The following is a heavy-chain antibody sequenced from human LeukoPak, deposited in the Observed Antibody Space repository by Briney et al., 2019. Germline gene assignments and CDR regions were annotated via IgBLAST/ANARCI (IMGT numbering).Heavy chain of an antibody. J-gene: IGHJ3*02. D-gene: IGHD3-3*01. CDR2: IKSKTDGGTT. V-gene: IGHV3-15*01. Sequence: SWIRQHPGKGLEWGGRIKSKTDGGTTDYAAPVKGRFTISRDDSKNTLYLQMNSLKTEDIAVYYCTPTFVEVVIIGIWGQGTMVTVSS. CDR3: TPTFVEVVIIGI.